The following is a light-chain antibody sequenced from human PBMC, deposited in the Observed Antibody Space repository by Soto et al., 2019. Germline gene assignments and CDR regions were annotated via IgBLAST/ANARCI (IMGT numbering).Light chain of an antibody. CDR3: CSYAGSYTWV. V-gene: IGLV2-11*01. CDR2: DVS. Sequence: QSVLTQPRSVSGSPGQSVTISCTGTSSDVGSYNYVSWYQQHPGKAPKLMIYDVSNRPSGVPDRFSGSKSGNTAALTISGIQAEDEADYYCCSYAGSYTWVFGGGTKLTVI. CDR1: SSDVGSYNY. J-gene: IGLJ3*02.